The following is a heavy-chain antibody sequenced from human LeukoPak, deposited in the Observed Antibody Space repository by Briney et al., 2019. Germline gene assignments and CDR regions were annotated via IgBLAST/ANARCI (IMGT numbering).Heavy chain of an antibody. V-gene: IGHV4-59*01. D-gene: IGHD4-23*01. Sequence: PSETLSLTCTVSGGSISSYYWSWIRQPPGKGLEWIGYIYYSGSTNYNPSLKSRVTISVDTSKNQFSLKLSSVTAADTAVYYCASNSRGVDAFDIWGQETMVTVSS. CDR1: GGSISSYY. CDR2: IYYSGST. CDR3: ASNSRGVDAFDI. J-gene: IGHJ3*02.